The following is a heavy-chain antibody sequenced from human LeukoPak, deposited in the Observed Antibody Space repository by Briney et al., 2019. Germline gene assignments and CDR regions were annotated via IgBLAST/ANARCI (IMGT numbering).Heavy chain of an antibody. CDR2: IYYSGST. V-gene: IGHV4-39*01. Sequence: SETLSLTCTVSGGSLSSSSYYWGWIRQPPGKGLEWIGSIYYSGSTYYNPSLKSRVTISVDTSKNQFSLKLSSVTAADTAVYYCARGLLYGDFLFDYWGQGTLVTVSS. CDR1: GGSLSSSSYY. J-gene: IGHJ4*02. CDR3: ARGLLYGDFLFDY. D-gene: IGHD4-17*01.